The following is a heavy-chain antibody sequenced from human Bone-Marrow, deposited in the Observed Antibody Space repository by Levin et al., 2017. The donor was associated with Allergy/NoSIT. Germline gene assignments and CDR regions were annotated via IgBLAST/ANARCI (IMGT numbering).Heavy chain of an antibody. D-gene: IGHD3-10*01. Sequence: LAGGSLRLSCAASGFTFSSYGMHWVRQAPGKGLEWVAVIWYDGSNKYYADSVKGRFTISRDNSKNTLYLQMNSLRAEDTAVYYCARDRSRITMVQGVIGGSGWFDPWGQGTLVTVSS. CDR2: IWYDGSNK. J-gene: IGHJ5*02. CDR1: GFTFSSYG. CDR3: ARDRSRITMVQGVIGGSGWFDP. V-gene: IGHV3-33*01.